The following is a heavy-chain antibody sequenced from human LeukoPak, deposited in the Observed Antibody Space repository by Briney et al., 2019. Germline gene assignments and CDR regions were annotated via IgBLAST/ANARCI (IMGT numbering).Heavy chain of an antibody. J-gene: IGHJ6*03. CDR1: GFTFSSYW. CDR2: IKQDGSEK. CDR3: ARDAPLGSYGVDYMDV. Sequence: PGGSLRLSCAASGFTFSSYWMSWVRQAPGKGLEWVANIKQDGSEKYYVDSVKGRFTISRDNAKNSLYLQMNSLRAEDTAVYYCARDAPLGSYGVDYMDVWGKGTTVTVSS. V-gene: IGHV3-7*01. D-gene: IGHD4-17*01.